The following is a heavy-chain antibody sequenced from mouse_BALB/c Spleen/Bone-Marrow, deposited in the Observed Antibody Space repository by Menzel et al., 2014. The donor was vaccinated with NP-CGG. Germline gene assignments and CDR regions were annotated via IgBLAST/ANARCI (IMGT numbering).Heavy chain of an antibody. CDR2: IYPYNGCT. Sequence: GQLQQSGPGLVKPGASVKISCKASGYTFTDYNMHWVKQSHGQSLAWIGYIYPYNGCTRYNQKFKSKAALTVDNSASTAYRELRSLTSEDPAVYYCARLGRDYWGQVPTRTVAT. CDR3: ARLGRDY. CDR1: GYTFTDYN. D-gene: IGHD4-1*01. V-gene: IGHV1S29*02. J-gene: IGHJ2*01.